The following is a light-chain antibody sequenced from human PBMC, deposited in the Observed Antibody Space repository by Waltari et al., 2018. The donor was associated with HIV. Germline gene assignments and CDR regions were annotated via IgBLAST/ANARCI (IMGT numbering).Light chain of an antibody. Sequence: SSELTQDPAVSVALGQTVRITCQGDSVRTYYASWYQQKPGQAPVLVFYGTNNRPSGIPDRFSGSTSGDTASLTITGAQAEDEADYYCNSRDDIGHWFFGAGTKVTV. CDR3: NSRDDIGHWF. J-gene: IGLJ3*02. CDR1: SVRTYY. CDR2: GTN. V-gene: IGLV3-19*01.